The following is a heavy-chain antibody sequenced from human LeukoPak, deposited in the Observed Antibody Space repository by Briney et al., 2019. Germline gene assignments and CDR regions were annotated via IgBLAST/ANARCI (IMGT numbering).Heavy chain of an antibody. CDR2: MNPNSGNT. CDR3: ARVVGRQPLVRQVFDY. J-gene: IGHJ4*02. D-gene: IGHD6-13*01. V-gene: IGHV1-8*02. Sequence: ASVKVSCKASGYTFTSYDINWVRQATGQGLEWMGWMNPNSGNTGYAQKFQGRVTMTRNTSISTAYMELSSLRSEDTAVYYCARVVGRQPLVRQVFDYWGQGTLVTVSS. CDR1: GYTFTSYD.